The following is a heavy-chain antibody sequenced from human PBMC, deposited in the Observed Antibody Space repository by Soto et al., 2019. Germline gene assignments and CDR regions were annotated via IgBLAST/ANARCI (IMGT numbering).Heavy chain of an antibody. Sequence: TSETLSLTCAVSGGSISSGGYSWSWIRQPPGKGLEWIGYIYHSGSTYYNPSLKSRVTISVDRSKNQFSLKLSSVTAADTAVYYCARAVGVSDFDYWGQGTLVTVSS. V-gene: IGHV4-30-2*01. CDR1: GGSISSGGYS. D-gene: IGHD3-10*01. CDR3: ARAVGVSDFDY. CDR2: IYHSGST. J-gene: IGHJ4*02.